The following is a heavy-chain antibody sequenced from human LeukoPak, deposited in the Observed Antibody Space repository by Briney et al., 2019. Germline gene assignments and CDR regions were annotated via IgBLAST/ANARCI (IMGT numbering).Heavy chain of an antibody. J-gene: IGHJ4*02. CDR2: ISAYSGHT. CDR3: ARGADYKTVKYDY. D-gene: IGHD4-11*01. CDR1: GYPFTIYG. V-gene: IGHV1-18*01. Sequence: ASVSVSFTASGYPFTIYGIVWVRQAPGQGGEWMGWISAYSGHTNYAQKLQGRVTMTTDRSTSTVYMELRSLRFDDTAVYYCARGADYKTVKYDYWGQGTLVTVSS.